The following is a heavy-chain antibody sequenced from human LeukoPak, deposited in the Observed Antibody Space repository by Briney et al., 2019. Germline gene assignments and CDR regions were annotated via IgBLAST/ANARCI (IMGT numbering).Heavy chain of an antibody. CDR3: ATHTDYDSSGYYVGSRYFDY. Sequence: SETLSLTCTVSGGSISSRSYYWGWIRQPPGKGLEWIGSIHYSGGTYYNPSLKSRVTISVDTPKNQFSLKLSSVTAADTAVYYCATHTDYDSSGYYVGSRYFDYWGQGTLVTVSS. CDR1: GGSISSRSYY. J-gene: IGHJ4*02. D-gene: IGHD3-22*01. CDR2: IHYSGGT. V-gene: IGHV4-39*01.